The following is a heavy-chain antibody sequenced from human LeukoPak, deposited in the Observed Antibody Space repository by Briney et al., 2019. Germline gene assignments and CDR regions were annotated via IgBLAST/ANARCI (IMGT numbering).Heavy chain of an antibody. Sequence: SETLSLTCIVSGGSISSDYWSWIRQSPGKGLEWIGYIYYSGSTNYNPSLKSRATISVDTSKNQFSLKLSSVTAADTAVYYCARRSSSWPYDAFDIWGQGTMVTVSS. J-gene: IGHJ3*02. CDR2: IYYSGST. V-gene: IGHV4-59*01. CDR3: ARRSSSWPYDAFDI. D-gene: IGHD6-13*01. CDR1: GGSISSDY.